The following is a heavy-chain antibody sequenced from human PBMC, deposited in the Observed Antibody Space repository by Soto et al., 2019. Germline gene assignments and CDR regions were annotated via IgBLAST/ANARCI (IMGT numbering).Heavy chain of an antibody. CDR2: INPNSGGT. Sequence: ASVKVSCKASGYTFTGYYMHWVRQAPGQGLEWMGWINPNSGGTNYAQKFQGWVTMTRDTSISTAYMELSRLRSDDTAVYYCARAGGIAAAGTLGDYYYYGMDVWGQGTTVTVS. CDR1: GYTFTGYY. J-gene: IGHJ6*02. D-gene: IGHD6-13*01. CDR3: ARAGGIAAAGTLGDYYYYGMDV. V-gene: IGHV1-2*04.